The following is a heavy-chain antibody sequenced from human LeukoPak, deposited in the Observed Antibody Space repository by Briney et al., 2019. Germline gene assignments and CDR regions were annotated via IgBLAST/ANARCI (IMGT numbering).Heavy chain of an antibody. CDR2: IRYDESNK. CDR3: AKDRVVGGFGETDV. Sequence: PGGSLRLSCVASGFTFSSHGMHWVRQAPGKGLEWVAFIRYDESNKYYTDAVKGRFTISRDNSKNTLYLQMNSLRPEDTAVYYCAKDRVVGGFGETDVWGQGTTVTVSS. V-gene: IGHV3-30*02. CDR1: GFTFSSHG. D-gene: IGHD3-10*01. J-gene: IGHJ6*02.